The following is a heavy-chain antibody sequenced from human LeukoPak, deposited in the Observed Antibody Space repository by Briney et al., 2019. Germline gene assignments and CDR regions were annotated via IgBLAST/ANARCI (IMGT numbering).Heavy chain of an antibody. Sequence: GGSLRLSCAASGFTVSSNYMSWVRQAPGKGLEWVSVIYSGGSTYYADSVKGRFTISRDNSKNTLYLQMNSLRAEDTAVYYCARVGHYDFWSGYYLGYWGQGTLVTVSS. CDR2: IYSGGST. CDR3: ARVGHYDFWSGYYLGY. V-gene: IGHV3-66*02. CDR1: GFTVSSNY. D-gene: IGHD3-3*01. J-gene: IGHJ4*02.